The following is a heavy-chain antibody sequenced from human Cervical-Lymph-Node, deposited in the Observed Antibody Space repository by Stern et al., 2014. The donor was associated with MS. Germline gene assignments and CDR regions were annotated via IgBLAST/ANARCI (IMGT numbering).Heavy chain of an antibody. D-gene: IGHD2-15*01. V-gene: IGHV1-18*01. CDR3: ARGLLGSENAFDI. CDR1: GYTFTSYD. CDR2: ISAYNGNT. J-gene: IGHJ3*02. Sequence: VHLEESGAEVNKPGASVKVSCKASGYTFTSYDIRLVRQAPGQGLECIGWISAYNGNTNYAQKLQGRVTMTTDTSTSTAYMELRSLRSDDTAVYYCARGLLGSENAFDIWGQGTMVTVSS.